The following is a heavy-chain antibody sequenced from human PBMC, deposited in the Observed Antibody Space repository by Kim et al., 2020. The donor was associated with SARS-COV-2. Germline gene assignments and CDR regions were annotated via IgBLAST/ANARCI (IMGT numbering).Heavy chain of an antibody. CDR1: GFTFSDYG. CDR3: ARGGVGSWYISTAYYYYG. Sequence: GGSLRLSCAASGFTFSDYGVHWVRQAPGRGLEWVAVIWYDGTTKYYAESVKGRFTISRDNSKNTLYLQMDSLRVEDTAVYYCARGGVGSWYISTAYYYYG. D-gene: IGHD6-13*01. CDR2: IWYDGTTK. V-gene: IGHV3-33*01. J-gene: IGHJ6*01.